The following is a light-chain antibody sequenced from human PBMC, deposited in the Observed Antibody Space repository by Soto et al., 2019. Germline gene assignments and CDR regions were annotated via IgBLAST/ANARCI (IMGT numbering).Light chain of an antibody. V-gene: IGLV2-11*01. CDR1: SSDVGGYNY. Sequence: QSALTQPRSVSGSPGQSVTISCTGTSSDVGGYNYVSWYQQHPRKAPKLMIYDVSKRPSGVPDRFSGSKSGNTASLTISGLQAEDEADYYCCSYAGRVFGTGTKVTVL. J-gene: IGLJ1*01. CDR2: DVS. CDR3: CSYAGRV.